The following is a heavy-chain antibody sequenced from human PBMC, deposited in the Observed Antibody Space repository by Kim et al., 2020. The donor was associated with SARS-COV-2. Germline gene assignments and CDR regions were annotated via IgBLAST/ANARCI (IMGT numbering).Heavy chain of an antibody. CDR3: AKFDGDYGFVGFHWGRLHVSIDY. V-gene: IGHV3-23*01. D-gene: IGHD4-17*01. CDR1: GFTFSSYA. Sequence: GGSLRLSCAASGFTFSSYAMSWVRQAPGKGLEWVSAISGSGGSTYYADSVKGRFTISRDNSKNTLYLQMNSLRAEDTAVYYCAKFDGDYGFVGFHWGRLHVSIDYWGQGTLVTVSS. J-gene: IGHJ4*02. CDR2: ISGSGGST.